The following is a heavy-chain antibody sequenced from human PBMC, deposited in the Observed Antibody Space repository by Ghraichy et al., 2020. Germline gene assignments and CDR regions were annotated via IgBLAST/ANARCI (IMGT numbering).Heavy chain of an antibody. CDR3: ARGQTLKTTVTTGYYYYMDV. CDR1: GGSFSGYY. Sequence: SETLSLTCAVYGGSFSGYYWSWIRQPPGKGLEWIGEINHSGSTNYNPSLKSRVTISVDTSKNQFSLKLSSVTAADTAVYYCARGQTLKTTVTTGYYYYMDVWGKGTTVTVSS. D-gene: IGHD4-17*01. J-gene: IGHJ6*03. V-gene: IGHV4-34*01. CDR2: INHSGST.